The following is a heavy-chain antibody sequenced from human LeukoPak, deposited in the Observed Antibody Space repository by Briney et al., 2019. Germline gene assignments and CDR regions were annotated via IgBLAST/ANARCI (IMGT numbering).Heavy chain of an antibody. V-gene: IGHV1-8*01. Sequence: ASVKVSCKASGYTFTSYDINWVRQATGQGLEWMGWMNPNSGNTGHAQKFQGRVTMTRNTSISTAYMELSSLRSEDTAVYYCARLRATRDYYYYMDVWGKGTTVTISS. D-gene: IGHD1-26*01. J-gene: IGHJ6*03. CDR3: ARLRATRDYYYYMDV. CDR1: GYTFTSYD. CDR2: MNPNSGNT.